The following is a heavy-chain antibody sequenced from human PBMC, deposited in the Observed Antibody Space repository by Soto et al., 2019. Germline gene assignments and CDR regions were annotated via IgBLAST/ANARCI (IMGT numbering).Heavy chain of an antibody. CDR1: GYTFTSYV. J-gene: IGHJ4*02. CDR3: ARDVLLWFGESLDY. V-gene: IGHV1-18*01. D-gene: IGHD3-10*01. CDR2: ISAYNGNT. Sequence: QVQLVQSGAEVKKPGASVKVSCKASGYTFTSYVITWVRQAPGQGLEWMGWISAYNGNTNYAQKLQGRVTMTTDTSASTAYMELRSLRSDDTAEYYCARDVLLWFGESLDYWGPGTLVTVSS.